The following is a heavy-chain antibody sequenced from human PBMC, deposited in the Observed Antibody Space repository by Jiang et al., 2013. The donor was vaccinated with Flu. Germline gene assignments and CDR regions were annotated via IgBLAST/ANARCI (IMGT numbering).Heavy chain of an antibody. CDR1: GGSISSYY. D-gene: IGHD3-22*01. CDR2: IYTSGST. V-gene: IGHV4-4*07. Sequence: GSGLVKPSETLSLTCAVSGGSISSYYWSWIRQPAGKGLEWIGRIYTSGSTNYNPSLKSRVTMSVDTSKNQFSLKLSSVTAADTAVYYCARDLPDYYDSSGYRPFDYWAEGTLVTVSS. J-gene: IGHJ4*02. CDR3: ARDLPDYYDSSGYRPFDY.